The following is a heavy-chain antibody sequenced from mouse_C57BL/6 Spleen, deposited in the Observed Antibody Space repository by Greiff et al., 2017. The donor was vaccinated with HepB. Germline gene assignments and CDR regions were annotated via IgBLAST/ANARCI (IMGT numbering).Heavy chain of an antibody. CDR1: GFTFSNYW. D-gene: IGHD2-1*01. J-gene: IGHJ2*01. CDR3: TEGYYGNYVSFDY. CDR2: IRLKSDNYAT. Sequence: EVKLMESGGGLVQPGGSMKLSCVASGFTFSNYWMNWVRQSPEKGLEWVAQIRLKSDNYATHYAESVKGRFTISRDDSKSSVYLQMNNLRAEDTGIYYCTEGYYGNYVSFDYWGQGTTLTVSS. V-gene: IGHV6-3*01.